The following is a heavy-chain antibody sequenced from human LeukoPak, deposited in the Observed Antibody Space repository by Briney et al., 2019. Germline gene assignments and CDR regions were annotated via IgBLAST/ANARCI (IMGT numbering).Heavy chain of an antibody. Sequence: GGSLRLSCAASGFSVSNNYVSWVRQAPGKGLEWVSVLYSGGTTYYADSVKGRFTISRDNSKNTLYLQMNSLRLEDTAVYYCAKGVFGSGSYWYNWFDPWGQGTLVTVSS. V-gene: IGHV3-66*02. CDR1: GFSVSNNY. CDR3: AKGVFGSGSYWYNWFDP. J-gene: IGHJ5*02. D-gene: IGHD3-10*01. CDR2: LYSGGTT.